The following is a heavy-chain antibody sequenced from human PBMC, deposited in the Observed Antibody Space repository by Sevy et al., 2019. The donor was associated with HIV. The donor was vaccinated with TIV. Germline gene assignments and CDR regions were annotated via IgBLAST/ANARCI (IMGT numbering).Heavy chain of an antibody. D-gene: IGHD6-13*01. CDR2: INPNSGGT. J-gene: IGHJ5*02. CDR1: GYTFTGYY. V-gene: IGHV1-2*02. CDR3: ARYSSSYRWFDP. Sequence: ASVKVSCKASGYTFTGYYMHWVRQAPGQGLEWMGWINPNSGGTNYAQKFQGRVTMTRDTSISTAYMELSRLRSDDTAVYYCARYSSSYRWFDPWGQRTLVTVSS.